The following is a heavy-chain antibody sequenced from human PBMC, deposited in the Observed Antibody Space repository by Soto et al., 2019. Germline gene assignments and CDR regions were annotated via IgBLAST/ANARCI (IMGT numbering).Heavy chain of an antibody. D-gene: IGHD3-10*01. J-gene: IGHJ6*02. CDR3: ARVLLWFGERGYGMDV. Sequence: EVQLVESGGGLVQPGGSLRLSCAASGFTVSSNYMSWVRQAPGKGLEWVSVIYSGGSTYYADSVKGRFTISRDNSKNTLYLQMNSLRAEDTAGYYCARVLLWFGERGYGMDVWGQGTTVTVSS. CDR1: GFTVSSNY. V-gene: IGHV3-66*01. CDR2: IYSGGST.